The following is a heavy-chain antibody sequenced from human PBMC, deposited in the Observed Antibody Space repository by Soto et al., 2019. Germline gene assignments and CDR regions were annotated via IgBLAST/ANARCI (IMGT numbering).Heavy chain of an antibody. CDR3: VKGSSSSWYRFDY. J-gene: IGHJ4*02. CDR2: ITGSGGTT. CDR1: GFTFSDYA. Sequence: DVQLLESGGGLVQPGGSLRVSCAASGFTFSDYAMTWVRQAPGKGLEWVSAITGSGGTTHYADSMRGRFTISRDNSKNTLYLQMTSLRAEDTAVYYCVKGSSSSWYRFDYWGQGTLVTVSS. D-gene: IGHD6-13*01. V-gene: IGHV3-23*01.